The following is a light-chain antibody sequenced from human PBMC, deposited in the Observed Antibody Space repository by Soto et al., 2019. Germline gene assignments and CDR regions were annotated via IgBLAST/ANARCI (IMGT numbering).Light chain of an antibody. J-gene: IGKJ4*01. V-gene: IGKV3-20*01. Sequence: EIVLTQSPGTLSLSPGERATLSCRASQSVSSIYLAWYQQKPGQAPRLLIYGASSRATGIPDRFSGSGSGTDFTLTISRLEPEDFALYYCQQYGSSALTFGGGTKVEI. CDR1: QSVSSIY. CDR3: QQYGSSALT. CDR2: GAS.